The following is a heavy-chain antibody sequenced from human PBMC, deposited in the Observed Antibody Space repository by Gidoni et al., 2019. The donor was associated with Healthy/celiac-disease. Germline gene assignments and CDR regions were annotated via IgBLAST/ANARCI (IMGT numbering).Heavy chain of an antibody. D-gene: IGHD2-15*01. V-gene: IGHV1-18*01. CDR3: ARGKCSGGSCYSYNWFDP. CDR1: GYTFTSSG. CDR2: ISAYNGNT. J-gene: IGHJ5*02. Sequence: QVQLVQSGAEVKKPGASVKVSCKASGYTFTSSGIRWVRQAPGQGLEWMGWISAYNGNTNYAQKLQGRVTMTTDTSTSTAYMELRSLRSDDTAVYYCARGKCSGGSCYSYNWFDPWGQGTLVTVSS.